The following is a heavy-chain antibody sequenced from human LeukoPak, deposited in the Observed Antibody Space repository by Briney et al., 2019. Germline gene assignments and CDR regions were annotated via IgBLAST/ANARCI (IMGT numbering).Heavy chain of an antibody. D-gene: IGHD3-22*01. CDR1: GFTFSGYA. V-gene: IGHV3-23*01. J-gene: IGHJ4*02. CDR3: ARDVGKGSGYYYLRY. Sequence: GGSLRLSCAASGFTFSGYAMSWVRQTPGKGLEWVSAISGSGGRTYYADSVRGRFTISRDNSEDTLHLQMNSLRAEDTAVYYCARDVGKGSGYYYLRYWGQGTLVTVSS. CDR2: ISGSGGRT.